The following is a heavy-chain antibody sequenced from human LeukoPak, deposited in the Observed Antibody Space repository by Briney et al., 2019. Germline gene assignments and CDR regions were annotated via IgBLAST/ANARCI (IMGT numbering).Heavy chain of an antibody. CDR2: ISSGGGSI. CDR3: ASSPLAARPKLDY. Sequence: GGSLRLSCAASEFTFSNYAMNWVRQAPGKRPEWVSGISSGGGSIYYADSVKGRFTISRGNSKNTLYLQMNSLRAEDTAVYYCASSPLAARPKLDYWGQGTLVTVSS. V-gene: IGHV3-23*01. J-gene: IGHJ4*02. CDR1: EFTFSNYA. D-gene: IGHD6-6*01.